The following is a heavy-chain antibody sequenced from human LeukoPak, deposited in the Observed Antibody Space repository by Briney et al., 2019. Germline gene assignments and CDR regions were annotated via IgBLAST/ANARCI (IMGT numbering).Heavy chain of an antibody. D-gene: IGHD5-18*01. V-gene: IGHV3-23*01. J-gene: IGHJ2*01. CDR2: IGGSGSTT. Sequence: RPGGSLRLSCAASGFTFSSYAMSWVRQAPGKGLEWVSAIGGSGSTTYYADSVKGRFTISRDNSKNTLYLQMNSLRAEDTAVYYCAKDTASSWWYFDLWGRGTLVTVSS. CDR1: GFTFSSYA. CDR3: AKDTASSWWYFDL.